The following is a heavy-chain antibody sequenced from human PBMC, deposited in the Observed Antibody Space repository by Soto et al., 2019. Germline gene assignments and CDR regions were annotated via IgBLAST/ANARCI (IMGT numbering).Heavy chain of an antibody. D-gene: IGHD2-2*01. CDR1: GFAVSSNY. CDR3: ARESIVVLPSAIRPYYGMDV. V-gene: IGHV3-53*01. J-gene: IGHJ6*02. Sequence: GGSLRLSCAASGFAVSSNYMSWVRQAPGKGLEWVSVIYSGGSTYYADSVKGRFTIPRDNSKNTLYLQMNSLRAEDTAVYYCARESIVVLPSAIRPYYGMDVWGQGTTVTVSS. CDR2: IYSGGST.